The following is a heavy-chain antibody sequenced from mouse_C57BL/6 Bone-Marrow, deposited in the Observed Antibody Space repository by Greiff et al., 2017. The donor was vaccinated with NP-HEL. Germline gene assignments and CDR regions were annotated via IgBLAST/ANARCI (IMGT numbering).Heavy chain of an antibody. D-gene: IGHD2-5*01. CDR1: GYTFTSYW. CDR3: AIKGYYSNYYYAMDY. J-gene: IGHJ4*01. CDR2: INPSDSDT. V-gene: IGHV1-74*01. Sequence: QVQLQQPGAELVKPGASVKVSCKASGYTFTSYWMHWVKQRPGQGLEWIGWINPSDSDTNYNQKFKGKATLTVDKSSSTAYMQLSSLTSEDSAVYYCAIKGYYSNYYYAMDYWGQGTSVTVSS.